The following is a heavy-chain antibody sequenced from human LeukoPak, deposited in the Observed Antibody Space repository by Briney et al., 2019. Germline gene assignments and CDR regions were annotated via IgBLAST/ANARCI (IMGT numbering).Heavy chain of an antibody. Sequence: ASVKVSCKASGYTFTSYAINWVRQAPGQGLEWMGWINTNTGNPTYAQGFTGRFVFSLDTSVSTAYLQISSLKAEDTAVYYCARDLGLYGGNSLEVYYAFGIWGQGTMVTVSS. CDR2: INTNTGNP. V-gene: IGHV7-4-1*02. CDR1: GYTFTSYA. CDR3: ARDLGLYGGNSLEVYYAFGI. D-gene: IGHD4-23*01. J-gene: IGHJ3*02.